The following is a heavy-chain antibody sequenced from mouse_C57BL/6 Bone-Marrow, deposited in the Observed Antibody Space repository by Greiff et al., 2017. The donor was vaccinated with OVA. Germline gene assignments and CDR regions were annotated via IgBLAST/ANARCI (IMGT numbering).Heavy chain of an antibody. J-gene: IGHJ3*01. Sequence: EVQLQQSGPELVKPGASVKISCKASGYTFTDYYMNWVKQSHGKSLEWIGDINPNNGGTSYNQKFKGKATLTVDKSSSTAYMELRSLTSEDSAVYYCARERGSSYNWFAYWGQGTLVTVSA. CDR2: INPNNGGT. CDR3: ARERGSSYNWFAY. CDR1: GYTFTDYY. D-gene: IGHD1-1*01. V-gene: IGHV1-26*01.